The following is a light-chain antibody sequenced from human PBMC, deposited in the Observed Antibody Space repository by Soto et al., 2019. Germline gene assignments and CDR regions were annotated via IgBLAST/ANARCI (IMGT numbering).Light chain of an antibody. Sequence: EIVMTQSPDTLSVSPGERATLSCRASQSVSSNLAWYQQKPGQAPRLLIYGASSRATGIPARFSGSGSGTDFTLTISSLQSEDFAVYYCQQYNKWPPYTFGQGTKLEIK. CDR1: QSVSSN. J-gene: IGKJ2*01. V-gene: IGKV3-15*01. CDR3: QQYNKWPPYT. CDR2: GAS.